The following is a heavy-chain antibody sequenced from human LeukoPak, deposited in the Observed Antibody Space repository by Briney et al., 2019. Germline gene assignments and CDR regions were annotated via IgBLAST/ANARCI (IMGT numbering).Heavy chain of an antibody. CDR1: GFTFSGYW. CDR3: ARDHNGDYDY. Sequence: GGSLRLSCAASGFTFSGYWMHWVRQAPGKGLVWVSRTNTDGSNTVYADSVKGRFTISRDNAKKTLYLQMNSLRAEDTAVYYCARDHNGDYDYWGQGTLVIVSS. V-gene: IGHV3-74*01. CDR2: TNTDGSNT. J-gene: IGHJ4*01. D-gene: IGHD4-17*01.